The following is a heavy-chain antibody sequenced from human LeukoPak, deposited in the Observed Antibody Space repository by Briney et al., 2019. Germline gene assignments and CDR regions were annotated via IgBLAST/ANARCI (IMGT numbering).Heavy chain of an antibody. CDR2: ISSSGSTI. D-gene: IGHD6-19*01. J-gene: IGHJ4*02. CDR1: GFTFSSYS. V-gene: IGHV3-48*04. Sequence: GGSLRLSCAASGFTFSSYSMNWVRQAPGKGLEWVSYISSSGSTIYYADSVKGRFTISRDNAKNSLYLQMNSLRAEDTAVYYCARAGGSGWPFRGNYFDYWGQRTLVTVSS. CDR3: ARAGGSGWPFRGNYFDY.